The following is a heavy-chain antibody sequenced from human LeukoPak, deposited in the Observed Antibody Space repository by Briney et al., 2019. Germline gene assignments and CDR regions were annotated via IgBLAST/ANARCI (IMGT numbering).Heavy chain of an antibody. Sequence: ASVKVSCKASGYTFTSYGISWVRQAPGQGLEWMGWIGAYNGNTNYAQKLQGRVTMTTDTSTSTAYMELRSLRSDDTAVYYCARDGGRHYYGSGSYYNDYYYYYMDVWGKGTTVTISS. CDR2: IGAYNGNT. J-gene: IGHJ6*03. V-gene: IGHV1-18*01. CDR3: ARDGGRHYYGSGSYYNDYYYYYMDV. D-gene: IGHD3-10*01. CDR1: GYTFTSYG.